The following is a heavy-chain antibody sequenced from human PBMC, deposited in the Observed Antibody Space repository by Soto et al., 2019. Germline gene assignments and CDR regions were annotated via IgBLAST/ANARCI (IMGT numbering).Heavy chain of an antibody. V-gene: IGHV4-4*02. CDR3: ARDQITIFGVVPFAI. CDR1: SDSINSNNW. J-gene: IGHJ3*02. CDR2: VYHSGST. Sequence: QVQLQESGPGLVKPSGTLSLTCAVSSDSINSNNWWSWVRQPPGKGLVWIGEVYHSGSTNYNPSLKSRVTISVDKSKNQFSLKLSSVTAADTAVYYCARDQITIFGVVPFAIWGQGTMVTVSS. D-gene: IGHD3-3*02.